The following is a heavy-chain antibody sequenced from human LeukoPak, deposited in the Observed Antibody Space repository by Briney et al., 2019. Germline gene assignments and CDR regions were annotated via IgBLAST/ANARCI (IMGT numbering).Heavy chain of an antibody. J-gene: IGHJ4*02. V-gene: IGHV4-4*09. D-gene: IGHD3-22*01. CDR3: ARRTSSGSFDY. CDR1: GGSISSYD. Sequence: SETLSLTCTVSGGSISSYDWGWIRQPPGKGLEWIGNIFTSGGTSYNPSLKSRVTISVDTSKNQFSLKLSSVTATDTAVYYCARRTSSGSFDYWGQGPWSPSPQ. CDR2: IFTSGGT.